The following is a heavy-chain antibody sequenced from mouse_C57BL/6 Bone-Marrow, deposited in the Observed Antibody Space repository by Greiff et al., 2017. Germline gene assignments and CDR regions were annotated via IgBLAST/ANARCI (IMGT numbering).Heavy chain of an antibody. V-gene: IGHV3-6*01. Sequence: EVQLQQSGPGLVKPSQSLSLTCSVTGYSITSGYYWNWIRQFPGNKLEWMGYISYDGSNNYNPSLKNRISITRDTSNNQFFLKLNSVTTEDTATYYCARSYGSYYYAMDYWGQGTSVTVSS. CDR1: GYSITSGYY. CDR2: ISYDGSN. CDR3: ARSYGSYYYAMDY. D-gene: IGHD1-1*01. J-gene: IGHJ4*01.